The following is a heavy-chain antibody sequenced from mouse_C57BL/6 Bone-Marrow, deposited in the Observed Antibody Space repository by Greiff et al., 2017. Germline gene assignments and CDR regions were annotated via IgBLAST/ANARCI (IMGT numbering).Heavy chain of an antibody. V-gene: IGHV1-69*01. Sequence: QVQLQQPGAELVMPGASVKLSCKASGYTFTSYWMHWVKQRPGQGLEWIGEIDPSDSYTNYNQKFKGKSTLTVDKSSSTAYMQLRSLTSEDSAVYYCAREDYWYCYVGGTGTTITVTA. CDR3: AREDYWYCYV. J-gene: IGHJ1*03. CDR2: IDPSDSYT. CDR1: GYTFTSYW.